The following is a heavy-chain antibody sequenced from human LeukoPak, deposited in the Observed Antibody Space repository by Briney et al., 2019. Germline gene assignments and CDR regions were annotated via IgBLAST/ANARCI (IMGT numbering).Heavy chain of an antibody. D-gene: IGHD5-12*01. CDR1: GFTFSIYG. CDR2: ISYDGSNK. J-gene: IGHJ6*04. CDR3: AKVGVATEYYYYYYGMDV. V-gene: IGHV3-30*18. Sequence: GGSLRLSCAPSGFTFSIYGMHWVRQAPGKGLEWVAVISYDGSNKYYADSVKGRFTISRDNSKNTLYLQMNSLRAEDTAVYYCAKVGVATEYYYYYYGMDVWGKGTTVTVSS.